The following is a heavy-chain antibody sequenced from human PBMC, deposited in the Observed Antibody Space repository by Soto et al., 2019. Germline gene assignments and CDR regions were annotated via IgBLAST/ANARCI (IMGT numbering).Heavy chain of an antibody. CDR2: ISYAGSNK. J-gene: IGHJ4*02. CDR1: GFTFSSYG. V-gene: IGHV3-30*18. Sequence: QVQLVESGGGVVQPGRSLRLSCAASGFTFSSYGMHWVRQAPGKGLEWVSVISYAGSNKHYADSVKGRFTISRDNSKNTLYLQMNSLRAEDTAVYYCVKDSERELLANWGQGTLVTVSS. CDR3: VKDSERELLAN. D-gene: IGHD1-26*01.